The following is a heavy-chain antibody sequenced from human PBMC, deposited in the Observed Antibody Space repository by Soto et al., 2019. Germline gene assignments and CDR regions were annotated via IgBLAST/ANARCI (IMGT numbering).Heavy chain of an antibody. CDR1: GFTFDDYA. CDR3: AKDRDPGETTDGGEYFDY. V-gene: IGHV3-9*01. J-gene: IGHJ4*02. D-gene: IGHD1-1*01. CDR2: LSWNSGRI. Sequence: EVQLVESGGGLVQPGRSLRLSCAASGFTFDDYAVHWVRQAPGKGLEWVSGLSWNSGRIGYADSVKGRFTISRDNAKNSLYLEMNSLRADDTALYYCAKDRDPGETTDGGEYFDYWGQGTLVTVSS.